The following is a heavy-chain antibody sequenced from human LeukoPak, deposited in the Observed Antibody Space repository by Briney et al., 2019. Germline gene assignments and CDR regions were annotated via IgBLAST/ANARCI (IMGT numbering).Heavy chain of an antibody. V-gene: IGHV3-66*01. D-gene: IGHD3-10*01. CDR2: IYSGGST. CDR1: GFTVSSNY. J-gene: IGHJ3*02. Sequence: GGSLRLSCAASGFTVSSNYMSWVRQAPGKGLEGGSVIYSGGSTYYADSVKGRFTISRDNSKNTLYLQMNSLRAEDTAVYYCARDVLATPLMVREGGAFDIWGQGTMVTVSS. CDR3: ARDVLATPLMVREGGAFDI.